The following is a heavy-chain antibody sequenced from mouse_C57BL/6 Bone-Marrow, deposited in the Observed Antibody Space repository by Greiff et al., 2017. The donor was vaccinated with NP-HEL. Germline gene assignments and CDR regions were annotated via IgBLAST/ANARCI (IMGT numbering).Heavy chain of an antibody. D-gene: IGHD1-1*01. CDR3: ARSLLVLMFDY. V-gene: IGHV1-82*01. CDR2: IYPGDGDT. Sequence: VMLVESGPELVKPGASVKIPCKASGYAFSSTRMNWVKQRPGKGLERIGRIYPGDGDTNYNGKFKGKATLTADKSSSTAYMQLSSLTSEDSAVYYCARSLLVLMFDYWGQGTLVTVSA. CDR1: GYAFSSTR. J-gene: IGHJ3*01.